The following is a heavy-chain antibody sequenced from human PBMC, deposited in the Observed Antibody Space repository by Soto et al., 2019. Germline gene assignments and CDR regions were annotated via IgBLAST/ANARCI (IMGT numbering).Heavy chain of an antibody. CDR2: IYHSGST. J-gene: IGHJ5*02. Sequence: SETLSLTCTVSGDSISSASYFWGWIRQPPGKGLEWIGEIYHSGSTNYNPSLKSRVTISVDKSKNQFSLKLSSVTAADTAVYYCAGTIAVAGPPSFDPWGQGTLVTVSS. CDR1: GDSISSASYF. D-gene: IGHD6-19*01. CDR3: AGTIAVAGPPSFDP. V-gene: IGHV4-61*05.